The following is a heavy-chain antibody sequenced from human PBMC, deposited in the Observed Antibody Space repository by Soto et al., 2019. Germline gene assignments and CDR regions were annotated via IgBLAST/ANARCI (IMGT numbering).Heavy chain of an antibody. J-gene: IGHJ4*02. Sequence: LSLTCTVSGYSIRSGYYWGWIRQPPGKGLEWIGSIYHSGSTYYNPSLKSRVTISVDTSKNQFSLKLSSVTAADTAVYYCAGRLYYVFWSGYYTGHYFDYWGQRTLVTVSS. V-gene: IGHV4-38-2*02. D-gene: IGHD3-3*01. CDR1: GYSIRSGYY. CDR3: AGRLYYVFWSGYYTGHYFDY. CDR2: IYHSGST.